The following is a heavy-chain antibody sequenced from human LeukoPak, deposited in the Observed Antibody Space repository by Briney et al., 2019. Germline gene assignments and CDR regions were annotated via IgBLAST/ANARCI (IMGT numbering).Heavy chain of an antibody. CDR3: ARVGVIAAAGIDY. J-gene: IGHJ4*02. D-gene: IGHD6-13*01. V-gene: IGHV4-34*01. CDR1: GFTFSNAW. CDR2: INHSGST. Sequence: GSLRLSCAASGFTFSNAWMSWVRQPPGKGLEWIGEINHSGSTNYNPSLKSRVTISVDTSKNQFSLKLSSVTAADTAVYYCARVGVIAAAGIDYWGQGTLVTVSS.